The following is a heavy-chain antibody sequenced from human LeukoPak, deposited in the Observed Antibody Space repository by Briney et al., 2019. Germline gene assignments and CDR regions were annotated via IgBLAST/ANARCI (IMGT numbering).Heavy chain of an antibody. CDR3: ARSLSSRFSGPRRPYYFDS. V-gene: IGHV3-23*01. J-gene: IGHJ4*02. Sequence: GGSLRLSCAASRFTLISYAMSWVRQAPGKGMQWVSGISSSGGSTYYVDSVKGRFTISTDNSKNTLYLQMNSLRAEDTAVYYCARSLSSRFSGPRRPYYFDSWGQGTLVTVSS. D-gene: IGHD3-16*02. CDR2: ISSSGGST. CDR1: RFTLISYA.